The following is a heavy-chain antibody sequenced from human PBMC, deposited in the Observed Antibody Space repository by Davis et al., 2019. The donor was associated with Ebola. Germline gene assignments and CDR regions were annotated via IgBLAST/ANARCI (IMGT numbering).Heavy chain of an antibody. D-gene: IGHD2-2*01. J-gene: IGHJ6*02. CDR2: ISSSSSYI. CDR1: GFTFSSYS. V-gene: IGHV3-21*01. Sequence: GESLKISCAASGFTFSSYSMNWVRQAPGKGLEWVSSISSSSSYIYYADSVKGRFTISRDNAKNSLYLQMNSLRAEDTAVYYCARDYWYCSSTSCRVYGMDVWGQGTTVTVSS. CDR3: ARDYWYCSSTSCRVYGMDV.